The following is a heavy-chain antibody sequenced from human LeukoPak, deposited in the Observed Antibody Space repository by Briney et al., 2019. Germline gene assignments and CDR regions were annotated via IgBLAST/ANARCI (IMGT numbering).Heavy chain of an antibody. CDR2: INPNSGGT. Sequence: ASMKVSCKASGYTFTGYYIHWLRQAPGQGLEWMGFINPNSGGTNYAQKFQGRVTMTRDTSISTAYMELSSLTSDDTAVYYCARGGGLAAAGTRFDYWGQGTLVTVSS. CDR1: GYTFTGYY. D-gene: IGHD6-13*01. V-gene: IGHV1-2*02. J-gene: IGHJ4*02. CDR3: ARGGGLAAAGTRFDY.